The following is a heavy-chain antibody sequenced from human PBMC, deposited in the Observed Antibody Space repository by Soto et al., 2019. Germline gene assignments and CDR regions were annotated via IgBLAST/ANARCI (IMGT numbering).Heavy chain of an antibody. CDR2: IYYSGST. CDR1: SDSISRNNW. V-gene: IGHV4-4*02. J-gene: IGHJ3*01. Sequence: QVQLQESGPGLVKPSGTLSLTCAVSSDSISRNNWWSWVRQPPGKGLEWIGEIYYSGSTNYNPSLKSRVTISVDKAKNQFSLNLTSVTAADTAVYYCVRVPLCRATTCYSRSIDVWGQGTMVTVSS. CDR3: VRVPLCRATTCYSRSIDV. D-gene: IGHD2-15*01.